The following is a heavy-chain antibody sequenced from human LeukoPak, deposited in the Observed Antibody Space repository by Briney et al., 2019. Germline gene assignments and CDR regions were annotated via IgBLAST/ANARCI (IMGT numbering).Heavy chain of an antibody. CDR1: GFTFSNYA. CDR3: TTVALAGGVF. D-gene: IGHD3-3*01. V-gene: IGHV3-23*01. J-gene: IGHJ4*02. CDR2: ISGSGDNT. Sequence: GGSLRLSCAASGFTFSNYAMSWVRQAPGKGLEWVSTISGSGDNTYYADSVKGRFTISRDNSKNTLYLQMNSLRAEDTAVYDCTTVALAGGVFWGQGTLVTVSS.